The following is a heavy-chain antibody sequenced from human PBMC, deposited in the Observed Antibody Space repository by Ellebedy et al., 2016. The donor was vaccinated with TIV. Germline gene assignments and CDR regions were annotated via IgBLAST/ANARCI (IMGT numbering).Heavy chain of an antibody. J-gene: IGHJ4*02. CDR1: GFTFSSYA. D-gene: IGHD1-14*01. V-gene: IGHV3-23*01. Sequence: PGGSLRLSCAASGFTFSSYAMGWVSQAPGMGLEWVSAISGSSGQTYYADSGKGRFTISRDNSKNTVDLQMNSLRADDTAVYYCASELVGTTDFDYWGQGTLVTVSS. CDR3: ASELVGTTDFDY. CDR2: ISGSSGQT.